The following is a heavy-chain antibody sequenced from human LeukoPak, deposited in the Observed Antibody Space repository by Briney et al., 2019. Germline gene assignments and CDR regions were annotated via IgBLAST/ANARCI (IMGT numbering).Heavy chain of an antibody. D-gene: IGHD3-9*01. Sequence: GASVKVSCKTSGYRFSGYYVHWVRQAPGQGLEWMGRINPNSGDTNSAQKFQGRVTMTRGTSVNTAYMELSRLRSDDTAVYFCARDLSGPNYGMDVWGQGTTVTVSS. CDR2: INPNSGDT. V-gene: IGHV1-2*06. CDR3: ARDLSGPNYGMDV. CDR1: GYRFSGYY. J-gene: IGHJ6*02.